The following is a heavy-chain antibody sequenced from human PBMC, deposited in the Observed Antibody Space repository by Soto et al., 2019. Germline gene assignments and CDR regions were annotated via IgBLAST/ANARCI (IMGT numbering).Heavy chain of an antibody. CDR2: IIPIFGTA. CDR3: ARVSRTTVTTYSWFAP. D-gene: IGHD4-4*01. Sequence: ASVKVSCKASGGTFSSYAISWARQAPGQGLEWMGGIIPIFGTANYAQKFQRRVTITADESTSTAYKELSSLRSEETAVYYCARVSRTTVTTYSWFAPWGQGTLVTVSS. J-gene: IGHJ5*02. CDR1: GGTFSSYA. V-gene: IGHV1-69*13.